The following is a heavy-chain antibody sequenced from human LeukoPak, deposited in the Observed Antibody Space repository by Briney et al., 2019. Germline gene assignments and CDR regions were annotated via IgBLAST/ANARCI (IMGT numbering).Heavy chain of an antibody. D-gene: IGHD4-17*01. CDR3: ATYFYGEYGSYYFDY. Sequence: MASETLSLTCAVSGAFITNSHWWSWARQPPGEGLEWIGEIYHSGTTNYNPSLQSRVTMSVDKSKNQFSLKLSSVTAADTAVYYCATYFYGEYGSYYFDYWGQGTLVTVSS. V-gene: IGHV4-4*02. CDR1: GAFITNSHW. CDR2: IYHSGTT. J-gene: IGHJ4*02.